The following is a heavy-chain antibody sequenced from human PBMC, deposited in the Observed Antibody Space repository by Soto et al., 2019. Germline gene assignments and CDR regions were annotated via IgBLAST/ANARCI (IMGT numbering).Heavy chain of an antibody. CDR3: AVHLGQNYYYSGMDV. Sequence: SAAGSGCTVSSFVRRWVLHIPGKGLHWVSGITGSGGRAYYADSVKGRFTISRDNSRNTLYLQLSRLGAEDTAMYHCAVHLGQNYYYSGMDVWGHGTTVPVSS. CDR1: GCTVSSFV. V-gene: IGHV3-23*01. J-gene: IGHJ6*02. CDR2: ITGSGGRA.